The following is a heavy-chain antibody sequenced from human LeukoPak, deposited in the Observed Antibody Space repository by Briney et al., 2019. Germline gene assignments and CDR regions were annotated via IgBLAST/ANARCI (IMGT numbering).Heavy chain of an antibody. J-gene: IGHJ1*01. V-gene: IGHV3-30*03. Sequence: GGSLRLSCAASGFTFSDHYIHWVRQAPGKGLEWVAVISYDGSNKYYADSVKGRFTISRDNSKNTLYLQMNSLRAEDTAVYYCARDQNVDTAMDDPPPRIFQHWGQGTLVTVSS. CDR3: ARDQNVDTAMDDPPPRIFQH. CDR2: ISYDGSNK. D-gene: IGHD5-18*01. CDR1: GFTFSDHY.